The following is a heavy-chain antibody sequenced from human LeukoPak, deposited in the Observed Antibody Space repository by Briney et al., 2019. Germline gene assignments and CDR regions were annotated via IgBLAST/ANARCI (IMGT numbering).Heavy chain of an antibody. V-gene: IGHV4-31*03. J-gene: IGHJ4*02. CDR2: IYYSGST. CDR1: GGSINSGGYY. Sequence: TLSLTCTVYGGSINSGGYYWGWIRQHPVKGLEWIGYIYYSGSTYYNPSLESRVTISVHQSKHQCSLKLSSVTAGDTAVYYCATGRTVRVDYWGQGTLVTVSS. D-gene: IGHD3-10*01. CDR3: ATGRTVRVDY.